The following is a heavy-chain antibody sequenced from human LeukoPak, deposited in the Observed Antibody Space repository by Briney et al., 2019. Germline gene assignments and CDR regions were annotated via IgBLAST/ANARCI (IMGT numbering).Heavy chain of an antibody. CDR1: GYTFTSYG. CDR3: ARDGKRTYNDILTPLNWFDP. CDR2: ISAYNGNT. V-gene: IGHV1-18*01. Sequence: GASVKVSCKASGYTFTSYGISWVRQAPGQGLEWMGWISAYNGNTNYAQKLQGRVTMTTDTSTSTAYMELRSLRSDDTAVYYCARDGKRTYNDILTPLNWFDPWGQGTLVSVSS. D-gene: IGHD3-9*01. J-gene: IGHJ5*02.